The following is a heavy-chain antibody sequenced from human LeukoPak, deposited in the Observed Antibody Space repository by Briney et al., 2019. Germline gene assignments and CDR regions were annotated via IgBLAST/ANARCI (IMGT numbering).Heavy chain of an antibody. CDR1: GYTFTSYA. Sequence: SVKVSCKASGYTFTSYAKHWVRQAPGQGLEWMGRIIPILGIANYAQKFQGRVTITADKSTSTAYMELSSLRSEDTAVYYCARDQRTRYCSGGSCYSDWFDPWGQGTLVTVSS. D-gene: IGHD2-15*01. CDR3: ARDQRTRYCSGGSCYSDWFDP. J-gene: IGHJ5*02. CDR2: IIPILGIA. V-gene: IGHV1-69*04.